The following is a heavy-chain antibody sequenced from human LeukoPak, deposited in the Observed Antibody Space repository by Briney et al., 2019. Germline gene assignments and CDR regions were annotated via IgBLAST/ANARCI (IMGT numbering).Heavy chain of an antibody. CDR2: IYSGGST. CDR1: GFTFTSYA. Sequence: GGSLRLSCAASGFTFTSYAMSWVRQAPGKGLEWVSVIYSGGSTYYADSVKGRFTISRDNSKNTLYLQMNSLRAEDTAVYYCAREGRVALGGMDVWGQGTTVTVSS. CDR3: AREGRVALGGMDV. J-gene: IGHJ6*02. D-gene: IGHD3-3*01. V-gene: IGHV3-53*01.